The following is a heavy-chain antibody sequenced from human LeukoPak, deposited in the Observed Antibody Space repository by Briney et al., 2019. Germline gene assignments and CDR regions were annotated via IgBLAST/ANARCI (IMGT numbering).Heavy chain of an antibody. CDR3: AGDKTTSGYYEFDF. CDR1: GFTVRDNY. D-gene: IGHD5-12*01. J-gene: IGHJ4*02. Sequence: PGGSLRLSCAASGFTVRDNYMSWVRQAPGKGLECVSVIPNGGNTYYADSVKGRFTISRDISKNTVYLQMNSLRAEDTGVYYCAGDKTTSGYYEFDFWGQGALVTVSS. V-gene: IGHV3-53*01. CDR2: IPNGGNT.